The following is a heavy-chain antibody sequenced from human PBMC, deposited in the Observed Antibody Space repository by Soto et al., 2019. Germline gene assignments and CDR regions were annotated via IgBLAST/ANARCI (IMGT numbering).Heavy chain of an antibody. CDR1: GYTFTSYG. CDR2: ISAYNGKT. CDR3: ATLYCISTSCYRWFDP. Sequence: ASVKVSCKASGYTFTSYGISWVRQAPGQGLEWMGWISAYNGKTNYAQKLQGRVTITADESTSTAYMELSSLRSEDTAVYYCATLYCISTSCYRWFDPWGQGTLVTVSS. V-gene: IGHV1-18*01. J-gene: IGHJ5*02. D-gene: IGHD2-2*01.